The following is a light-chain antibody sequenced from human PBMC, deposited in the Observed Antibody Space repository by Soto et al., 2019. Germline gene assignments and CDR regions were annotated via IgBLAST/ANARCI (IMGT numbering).Light chain of an antibody. V-gene: IGKV3-11*01. J-gene: IGKJ1*01. CDR1: QSVSDL. CDR3: QHRSTWPRT. Sequence: EIVLTQSPATLSLSPGERATLSCRASQSVSDLLAWYQQKPGQPPRLLIFDASRRATGVPGRFSGSGSGIDFTLTIARLEPEDFAIYYCQHRSTWPRTF. CDR2: DAS.